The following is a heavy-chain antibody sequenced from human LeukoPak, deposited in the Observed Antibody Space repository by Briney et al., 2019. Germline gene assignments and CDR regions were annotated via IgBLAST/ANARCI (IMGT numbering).Heavy chain of an antibody. CDR3: AKDLQRYLIMPFDY. V-gene: IGHV3-30*18. D-gene: IGHD2-2*01. Sequence: PGGSLRLSCAASGFTFSSYGMHWVRQAPGKGLEWVAVISYDGSNKYYADSVKGRFTISRDNSKNTLYLQMNSLRAEDTAEYYCAKDLQRYLIMPFDYWGQGTLVTVSS. CDR2: ISYDGSNK. CDR1: GFTFSSYG. J-gene: IGHJ4*02.